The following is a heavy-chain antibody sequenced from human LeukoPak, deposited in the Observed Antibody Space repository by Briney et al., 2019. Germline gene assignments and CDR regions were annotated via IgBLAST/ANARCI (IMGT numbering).Heavy chain of an antibody. D-gene: IGHD5-18*01. J-gene: IGHJ4*02. CDR3: AREGVGVDTAMVKDY. Sequence: GGSLRLSCAASGFTFSSYSMNWVRQAPGKGLEWVSSSSSSSSYIYYADSVKGRFTISRDNAKNSLYLQMNSLRAEDTAVYYCAREGVGVDTAMVKDYWGQGTLVTVSS. CDR2: SSSSSSYI. CDR1: GFTFSSYS. V-gene: IGHV3-21*01.